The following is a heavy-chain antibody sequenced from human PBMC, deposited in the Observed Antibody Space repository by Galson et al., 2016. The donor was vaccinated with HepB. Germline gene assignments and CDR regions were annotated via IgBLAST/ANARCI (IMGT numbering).Heavy chain of an antibody. Sequence: SLRLSCAASGFTVSSNYMSWVRQAPGKGLEWVSLIYSGGNTYYADSVKGRFTISRDNSKNMLYLQMNSLRAEDTAVYYCARMYSSSSGFDYWGQGTLVTVSS. CDR3: ARMYSSSSGFDY. J-gene: IGHJ4*02. D-gene: IGHD6-6*01. CDR1: GFTVSSNY. V-gene: IGHV3-66*01. CDR2: IYSGGNT.